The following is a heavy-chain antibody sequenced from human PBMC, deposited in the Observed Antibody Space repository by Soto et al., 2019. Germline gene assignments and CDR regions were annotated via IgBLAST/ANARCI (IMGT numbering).Heavy chain of an antibody. V-gene: IGHV2-70*04. D-gene: IGHD3-10*01. CDR3: ARNYFGSGSYYQY. J-gene: IGHJ4*02. CDR2: IDWDDDK. CDR1: GFSLSTSGER. Sequence: SGPTLVNPTQTLTLTCTFSGFSLSTSGERMGLIRQPPGKALQWLARIDWDDDKFYNTFLKTRLTISKDTSKNQVVLTMTNMDPVDTATYYCARNYFGSGSYYQYWGPGTLVTAPQ.